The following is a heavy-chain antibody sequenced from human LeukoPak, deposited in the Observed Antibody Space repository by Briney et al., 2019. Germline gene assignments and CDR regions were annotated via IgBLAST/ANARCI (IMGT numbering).Heavy chain of an antibody. CDR3: ARSGGSVAMVRGVIDGWFDP. CDR1: GGSISSYY. Sequence: SETLSLTCTVSGGSISSYYWSWIRQPPGKGLEWIGYIYYSGSTNYNPSLKSRVTISVGTSKNQFSLKLSSVTAADTAMYYCARSGGSVAMVRGVIDGWFDPWGQGTLVTVPS. J-gene: IGHJ5*02. CDR2: IYYSGST. D-gene: IGHD3-10*01. V-gene: IGHV4-59*01.